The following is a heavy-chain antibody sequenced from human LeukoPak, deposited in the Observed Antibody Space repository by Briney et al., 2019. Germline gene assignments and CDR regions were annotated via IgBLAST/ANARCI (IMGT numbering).Heavy chain of an antibody. CDR3: ARYSFQYTNSPLRHDAFDV. CDR1: ELTVSTNY. Sequence: PGGSLRLSCAASELTVSTNYMSWVRQPPGKGLEWVSIMYSGGSTFYSDSVKGRFSISRDTSQNTFYLQMNSLRAEDTAVYYCARYSFQYTNSPLRHDAFDVWGQGMMVVVSS. V-gene: IGHV3-66*01. D-gene: IGHD2/OR15-2a*01. J-gene: IGHJ3*01. CDR2: MYSGGST.